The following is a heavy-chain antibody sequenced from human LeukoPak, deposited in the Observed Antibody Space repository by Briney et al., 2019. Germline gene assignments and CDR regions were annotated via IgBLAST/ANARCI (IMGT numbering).Heavy chain of an antibody. CDR1: RFTFSSSW. CDR2: ITRELSST. D-gene: IGHD3-16*01. CDR3: ARDPGYESWSPFWGGMDV. J-gene: IGHJ6*04. Sequence: GGSLRLSCAASRFTFSSSWMHWVRQAPGKGLVWVSRITRELSSTTYADSVKGRVTTSRDNDKNTLYLQMDSLEDDDTAVYYCARDPGYESWSPFWGGMDVWGNGPTVIVSS. V-gene: IGHV3-74*01.